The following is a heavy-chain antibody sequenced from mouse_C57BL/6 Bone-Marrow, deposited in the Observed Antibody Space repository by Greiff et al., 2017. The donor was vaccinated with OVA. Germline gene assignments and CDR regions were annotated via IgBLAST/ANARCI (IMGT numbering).Heavy chain of an antibody. D-gene: IGHD3-2*02. CDR2: FYPGGGYT. J-gene: IGHJ4*01. CDR1: GYTFTNYW. Sequence: QVQLKQSGAELVRPGTSVKMSCKASGYTFTNYWLGWAKQRPGHGLEWIGDFYPGGGYTNYTEKFKGMATLTADTSSSTAYMQFSSLTSEDSAIFYCTREAGQYYAMDYWGQGTSVTVSS. V-gene: IGHV1-63*01. CDR3: TREAGQYYAMDY.